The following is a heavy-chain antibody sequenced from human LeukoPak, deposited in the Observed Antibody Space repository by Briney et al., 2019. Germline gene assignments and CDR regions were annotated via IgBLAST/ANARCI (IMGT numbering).Heavy chain of an antibody. D-gene: IGHD3-22*01. V-gene: IGHV3-53*04. Sequence: PGGSLRLSCAASGFTVSSNYMSWVRQAPRKGLEWVSVIYSGGSTYYADSVKGRFTISRHNSKNTLYLQMNSLRAEDTAVCYCARERVRGYDSSGYYIYWGQGTLVTVSS. CDR2: IYSGGST. CDR1: GFTVSSNY. CDR3: ARERVRGYDSSGYYIY. J-gene: IGHJ4*02.